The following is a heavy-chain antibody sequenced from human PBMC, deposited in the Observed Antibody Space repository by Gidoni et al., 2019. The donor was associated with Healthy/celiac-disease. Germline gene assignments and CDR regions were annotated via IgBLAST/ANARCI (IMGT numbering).Heavy chain of an antibody. CDR3: ARVGLAYSGYDYFDY. CDR2: IWYDGSNK. V-gene: IGHV3-33*01. D-gene: IGHD5-12*01. Sequence: QVQLVESGGGVVQPGRSLRLSCAASGFPFSSYGMHWVRQAPGKGLEWVAVIWYDGSNKYYADSVKGRFTISRDNSKNTLYLQMNSLRAEDTAVYYCARVGLAYSGYDYFDYWGQGTLVTVSS. CDR1: GFPFSSYG. J-gene: IGHJ4*02.